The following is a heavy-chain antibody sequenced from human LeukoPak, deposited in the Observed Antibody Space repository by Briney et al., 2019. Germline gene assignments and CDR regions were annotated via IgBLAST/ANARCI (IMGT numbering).Heavy chain of an antibody. CDR2: INPNSGGT. Sequence: ASVKVSCKASGYTFTGYYMHWVRQAPGQGLEWMGWINPNSGGTNCAQKFQGRVTMTRDTSISTAYMELSRLRSDDTAVYYCAGYPMVRGVDYYYYMDVWGKGTTVTISS. V-gene: IGHV1-2*02. CDR1: GYTFTGYY. CDR3: AGYPMVRGVDYYYYMDV. J-gene: IGHJ6*03. D-gene: IGHD3-10*01.